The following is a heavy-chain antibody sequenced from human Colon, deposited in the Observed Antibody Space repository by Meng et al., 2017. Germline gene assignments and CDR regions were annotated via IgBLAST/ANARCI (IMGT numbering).Heavy chain of an antibody. CDR3: ARVHNWHWPRELDY. D-gene: IGHD3-3*02. CDR1: GDSVSSYNW. Sequence: QVQLAVSGPGLGKPSGTLSLTCDVSGDSVSSYNWWTWVRQPPGKGLEWIGEINRHGNTNYNPSLKSRVTMSVDKSKNQVSLNVSSVTAADTAVYYCARVHNWHWPRELDYWGQGTLVTVSS. J-gene: IGHJ4*02. CDR2: INRHGNT. V-gene: IGHV4-4*02.